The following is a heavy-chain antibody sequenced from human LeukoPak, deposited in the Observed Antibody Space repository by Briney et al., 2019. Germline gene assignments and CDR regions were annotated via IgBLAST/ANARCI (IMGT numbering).Heavy chain of an antibody. J-gene: IGHJ4*02. V-gene: IGHV3-33*01. CDR1: GFTFDTYG. CDR2: IWYDGGHK. D-gene: IGHD1-26*01. Sequence: GGSLRLSCAASGFTFDTYGMHWARQARGKGLEWVAVIWYDGGHKYYAGSVKGRFTVSRDNSQNTLYLQMNSLRADDTALYYCARGSELGSTTAFDYWGQGTLVTVSS. CDR3: ARGSELGSTTAFDY.